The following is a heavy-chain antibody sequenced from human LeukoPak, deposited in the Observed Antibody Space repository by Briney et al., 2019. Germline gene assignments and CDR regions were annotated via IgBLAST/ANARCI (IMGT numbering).Heavy chain of an antibody. CDR3: ARDLYGLSVATYYYYYYMDV. CDR2: INPNSGGT. CDR1: GYTFTGYY. J-gene: IGHJ6*03. D-gene: IGHD5-12*01. V-gene: IGHV1-2*06. Sequence: ASVKVSCKASGYTFTGYYMHWVRQAPGQGLEWMGRINPNSGGTNYVQKFQGTVTITRDTSISTAYMELSRLRSDDTAVYYCARDLYGLSVATYYYYYYMDVWGKGTTVTVSS.